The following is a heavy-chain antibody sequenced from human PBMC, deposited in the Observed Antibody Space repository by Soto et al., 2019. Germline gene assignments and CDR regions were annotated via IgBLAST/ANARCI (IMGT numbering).Heavy chain of an antibody. CDR1: GGTFSSYA. J-gene: IGHJ6*02. V-gene: IGHV1-69*06. D-gene: IGHD3-3*02. Sequence: ASVKVSCKASGGTFSSYAISWVRQAPGQGLEWMGGIIPIFGTANYAQKFQGRVTITADKSTSTAYMELSSLRSEDTAVYYCARGVVLDGTHYMDVWGQGTTVTVSS. CDR3: ARGVVLDGTHYMDV. CDR2: IIPIFGTA.